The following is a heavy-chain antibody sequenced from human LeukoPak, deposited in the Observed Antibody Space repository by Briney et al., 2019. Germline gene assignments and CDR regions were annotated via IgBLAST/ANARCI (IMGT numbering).Heavy chain of an antibody. CDR2: IYYSGST. CDR1: GGSISRRGDY. V-gene: IGHV4-39*01. D-gene: IGHD1-26*01. CDR3: ARNESVLGTTGLNDFFDD. J-gene: IGHJ4*02. Sequence: KPSETLSLTCTVTGGSISRRGDYWGWIRQPPGKGLEWIRSIYYSGSTYYNPSFKSRVTVSVDTSRSQFSLQLSYVTAADTAVYYCARNESVLGTTGLNDFFDDWGQGSLVTVSS.